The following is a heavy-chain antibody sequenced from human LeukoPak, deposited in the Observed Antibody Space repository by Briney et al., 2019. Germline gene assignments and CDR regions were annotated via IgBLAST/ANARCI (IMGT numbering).Heavy chain of an antibody. CDR3: ARDSNLGYYYGMDV. V-gene: IGHV3-53*04. Sequence: PGGSPRLSCAASGFTVSSNYMSWVRQAPGKGLEWVSVIYSGGSTYYADSVKGRFTISRHNSKNTLYLQMNSLRAEDTAVYYCARDSNLGYYYGMDVWGQGTTVTVSS. CDR1: GFTVSSNY. J-gene: IGHJ6*02. CDR2: IYSGGST.